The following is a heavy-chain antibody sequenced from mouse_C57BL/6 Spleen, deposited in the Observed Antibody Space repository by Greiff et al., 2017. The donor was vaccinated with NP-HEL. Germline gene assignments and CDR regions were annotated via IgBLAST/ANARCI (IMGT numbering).Heavy chain of an antibody. CDR2: IDPSDSYT. V-gene: IGHV1-69*01. Sequence: QVQLQQPGAELVMPGASVKLSCKASGYTFTSYWMHWVKQRPGQGFEWIGEIDPSDSYTDYNQKFKGKSTLTVDKSSSTAYMQLSSLTSEDSAVYYRARKEDDYDGAWFAYWGQGTLVTVSA. CDR1: GYTFTSYW. CDR3: ARKEDDYDGAWFAY. D-gene: IGHD2-4*01. J-gene: IGHJ3*01.